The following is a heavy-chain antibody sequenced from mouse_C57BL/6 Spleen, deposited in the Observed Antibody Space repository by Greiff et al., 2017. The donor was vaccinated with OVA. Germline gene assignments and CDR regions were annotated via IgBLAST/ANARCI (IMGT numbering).Heavy chain of an antibody. CDR3: TSEDDGYFPWFAY. CDR2: IDPEPGGT. V-gene: IGHV1-15*01. J-gene: IGHJ3*01. Sequence: VQLQQSGAELVRPGASVTLSCKASGYTFTDYEMHWVKQTPVHGLEWIGAIDPEPGGTAYNQKFKGKATLTADKSSSTAYMELRSLTSEDSAVYYCTSEDDGYFPWFAYWGQGTLVTVSA. CDR1: GYTFTDYE. D-gene: IGHD2-3*01.